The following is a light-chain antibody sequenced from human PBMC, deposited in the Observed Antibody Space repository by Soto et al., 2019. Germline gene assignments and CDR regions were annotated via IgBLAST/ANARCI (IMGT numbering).Light chain of an antibody. CDR2: GAS. Sequence: IVLTQSPGTLSLSPGERATLSCRASQSVSSSYLAWYQQKPGQAPRLLIYGASIRATGIPDRFSGSGSGTDFTLTISRLDPEDFAVYYCQQYGSSPFTFGPGTKVDIK. CDR1: QSVSSSY. CDR3: QQYGSSPFT. J-gene: IGKJ3*01. V-gene: IGKV3-20*01.